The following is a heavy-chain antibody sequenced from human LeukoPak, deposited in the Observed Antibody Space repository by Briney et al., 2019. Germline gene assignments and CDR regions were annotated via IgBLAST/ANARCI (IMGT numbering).Heavy chain of an antibody. CDR3: ARLDAANWGSRALLDY. D-gene: IGHD7-27*01. Sequence: SETLSLTCAVSGGSISSSNWWSWVRQPPGKGLEWIGEIYHSGSTNYNPSLKSRVTISVDKSKNQFSLKLSSVTAADTAVYYCARLDAANWGSRALLDYWGQGTLVTVSS. V-gene: IGHV4-4*02. CDR1: GGSISSSNW. J-gene: IGHJ4*02. CDR2: IYHSGST.